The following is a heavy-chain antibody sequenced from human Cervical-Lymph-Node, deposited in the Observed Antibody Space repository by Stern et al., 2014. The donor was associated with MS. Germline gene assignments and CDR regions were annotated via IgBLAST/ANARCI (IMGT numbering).Heavy chain of an antibody. CDR2: VSSDGANT. V-gene: IGHV3-30*01. CDR3: ASQI. Sequence: MQLVESGGGVVQPGRSLRLSCAASGFIFSNYAMHWVRQPPGEGLEWVAVVSSDGANTYFADSVKGRFTISRDNSKNTLYLQMNSLKIEDTAIYYCASQIWGQGTMFTVSS. CDR1: GFIFSNYA. J-gene: IGHJ3*02.